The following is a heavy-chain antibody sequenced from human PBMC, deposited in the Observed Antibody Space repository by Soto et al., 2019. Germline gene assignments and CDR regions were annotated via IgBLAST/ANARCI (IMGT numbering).Heavy chain of an antibody. Sequence: QVQLVESGGGVVQPGRSLRLSCAASGFTFSRNGMHWVRQAPGKGLEWVAIIWYDGSNQNYADSVKGRFTISRDNFKNTVYLQMNSLRAEDTAVYYCARWNLVGPTIDAFDLWGHGTMVTVSS. V-gene: IGHV3-33*01. CDR2: IWYDGSNQ. CDR3: ARWNLVGPTIDAFDL. J-gene: IGHJ3*01. D-gene: IGHD1-26*01. CDR1: GFTFSRNG.